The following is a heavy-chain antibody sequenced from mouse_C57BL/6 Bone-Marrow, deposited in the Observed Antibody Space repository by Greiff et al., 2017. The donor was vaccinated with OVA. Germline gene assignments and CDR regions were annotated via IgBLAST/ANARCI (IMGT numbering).Heavy chain of an antibody. J-gene: IGHJ4*01. CDR2: IYPADSET. D-gene: IGHD2-5*01. CDR3: ARLNYSNYNYAMDY. CDR1: GYTFTSYW. Sequence: VQLQQPGAELVRPGSSVKLSCKASGYTFTSYWMDWVKQRPGQGLEWIGNIYPADSETHYNQKFKDKATLTVDKSSSTAYMQLSSLTSEDSAVYYCARLNYSNYNYAMDYWGQGTSVTVSS. V-gene: IGHV1-61*01.